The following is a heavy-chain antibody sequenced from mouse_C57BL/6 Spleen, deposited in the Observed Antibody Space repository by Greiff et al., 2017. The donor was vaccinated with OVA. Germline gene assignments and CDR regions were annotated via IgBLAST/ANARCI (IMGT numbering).Heavy chain of an antibody. CDR1: GYSITSGYY. CDR2: ISYDGSN. V-gene: IGHV3-6*01. J-gene: IGHJ3*01. CDR3: AREGDYDYDVAGCAY. Sequence: EVKLMESGPGLVKPSQSLSLTCSVTGYSITSGYYWNWIRQFPGNKLEWMGYISYDGSNNYNPSLKNRISITRDTSKNKFFLKLNSVTTEDTSTYYCAREGDYDYDVAGCAYWGQGTLVTVSA. D-gene: IGHD2-4*01.